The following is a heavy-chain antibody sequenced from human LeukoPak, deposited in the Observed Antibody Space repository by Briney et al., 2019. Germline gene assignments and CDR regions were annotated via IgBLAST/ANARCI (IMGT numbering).Heavy chain of an antibody. CDR1: GFTFSNHG. V-gene: IGHV3-23*01. J-gene: IGHJ4*02. D-gene: IGHD5-12*01. Sequence: GGSLRLSCAASGFTFSNHGMHWVRQAPGKGPEWVSGISDSGSTAFYADSVKGRFTSSRDNPKNTLYLQINSLRAEDTAVYYCAKDMQTWPRFPDYWGQGTLVTVSS. CDR2: ISDSGSTA. CDR3: AKDMQTWPRFPDY.